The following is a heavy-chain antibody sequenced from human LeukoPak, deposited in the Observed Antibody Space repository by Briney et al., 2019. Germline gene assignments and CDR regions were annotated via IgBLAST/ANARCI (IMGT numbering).Heavy chain of an antibody. Sequence: PSQTLSLTCTISGGSISSGSYYWSWIRQPAGKELEWIGRITSSGTTTYNPSLNSRVTISLDTSKNQFSLKLSSVTAADTAVYYCARECPNWFDPWGQGTLVTVSS. D-gene: IGHD5/OR15-5a*01. CDR3: ARECPNWFDP. CDR1: GGSISSGSYY. J-gene: IGHJ5*02. CDR2: ITSSGTT. V-gene: IGHV4-61*02.